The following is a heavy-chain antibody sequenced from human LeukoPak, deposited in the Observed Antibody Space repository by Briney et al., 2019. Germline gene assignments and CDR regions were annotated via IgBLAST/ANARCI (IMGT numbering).Heavy chain of an antibody. Sequence: KPSETLSLTCTVSGGSISTSSYYWGWIRQPPGKGLEWIGSIYYSGSTYYNPSLKSRITISVDTSKNQFSLKLSSVTAADTAVYYCARQAKGIMVRGVIKDLDPWGQGTLVTVSS. CDR2: IYYSGST. CDR3: ARQAKGIMVRGVIKDLDP. J-gene: IGHJ5*02. D-gene: IGHD3-10*01. V-gene: IGHV4-39*01. CDR1: GGSISTSSYY.